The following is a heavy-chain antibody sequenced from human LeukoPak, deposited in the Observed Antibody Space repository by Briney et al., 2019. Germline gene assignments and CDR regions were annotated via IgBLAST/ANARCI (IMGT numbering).Heavy chain of an antibody. D-gene: IGHD3-22*01. CDR2: IYTSGST. CDR1: GGSISSYY. V-gene: IGHV4-4*07. Sequence: SETLSLTCTASGGSISSYYWSWIRQPAGKGLEWIGRIYTSGSTNYNPSLKSRVTMSVDTSKNQFSLKLSSVTAADTAVYYCARLSRDYDSSGYYYISAFDIWGQGTMVTVSS. J-gene: IGHJ3*02. CDR3: ARLSRDYDSSGYYYISAFDI.